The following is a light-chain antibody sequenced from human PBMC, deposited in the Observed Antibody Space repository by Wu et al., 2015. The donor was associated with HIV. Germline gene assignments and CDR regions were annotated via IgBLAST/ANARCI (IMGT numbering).Light chain of an antibody. V-gene: IGKV1-39*01. CDR3: QKYNSAPWT. Sequence: DIQMTQSPSSLSASVGDRVTITCRASQSISSDLKWYQQKPGAAPQLLIYAASSLQSGVPSRFSGSGSGTDFTLTIISLQPEDVATYYCQKYNSAPWTFGQGTKVEIK. CDR2: AAS. J-gene: IGKJ1*01. CDR1: QSISSD.